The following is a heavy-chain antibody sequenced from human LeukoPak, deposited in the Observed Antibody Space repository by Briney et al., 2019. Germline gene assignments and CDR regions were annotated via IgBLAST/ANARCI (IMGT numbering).Heavy chain of an antibody. J-gene: IGHJ5*02. CDR1: GGSISSSSYY. CDR3: ARGTSSHSGWFDP. Sequence: TTSETLSLTCTVSGGSISSSSYYWGWIRQPPGKGLEWIGSIYYSGSTYHNPSLKSRVTISVDTSKNQFSLKLSSVTAADTAVYCCARGTSSHSGWFDPWGQVTLVTVSS. CDR2: IYYSGST. V-gene: IGHV4-39*07. D-gene: IGHD6-6*01.